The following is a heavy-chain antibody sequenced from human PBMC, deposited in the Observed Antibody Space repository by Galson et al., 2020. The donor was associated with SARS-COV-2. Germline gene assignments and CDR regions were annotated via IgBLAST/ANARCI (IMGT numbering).Heavy chain of an antibody. CDR2: ISHSVGT. D-gene: IGHD4-17*01. CDR3: ARLHYGEYAPEAFDI. V-gene: IGHV4-30-2*01. CDR1: GTSISSGSYS. Sequence: SETLSLTCAVSGTSISSGSYSWNWIRQPPGKGLEWIGYISHSVGTYYNPSLKSRVTISGDRSKNQFSLRLSSVTAADTAVYYCARLHYGEYAPEAFDIWGPWTRVTVAS. J-gene: IGHJ3*02.